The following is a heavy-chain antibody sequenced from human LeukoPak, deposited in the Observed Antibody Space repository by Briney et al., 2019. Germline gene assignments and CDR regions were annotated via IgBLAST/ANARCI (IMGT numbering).Heavy chain of an antibody. V-gene: IGHV4-59*01. CDR2: IYYNGGT. CDR3: ARSRQASGLFSS. CDR1: GGSISTYY. D-gene: IGHD3-10*01. Sequence: SETLSPTCTVSGGSISTYYWTWIRQPPGKGREWIGYIYYNGGTNSSPSLKSRVTMSVDTSKNQFSLKLSSVTAADTAVYYCARSRQASGLFSSWGQGTLVVVSS. J-gene: IGHJ5*02.